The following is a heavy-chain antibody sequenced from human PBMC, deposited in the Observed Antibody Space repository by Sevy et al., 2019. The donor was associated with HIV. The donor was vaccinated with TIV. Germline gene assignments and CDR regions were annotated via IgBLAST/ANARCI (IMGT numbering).Heavy chain of an antibody. V-gene: IGHV3-21*01. D-gene: IGHD2-2*01. CDR1: RFTFSSYS. Sequence: GGSLRLSCAASRFTFSSYSMNWVRQAPGKGLEWVSSISGLSNYIYYADSVKGRFTISRDNAKNSLYLQMNSLRAEDTAVYYCARDRCTITSCHEGNWFDPWGQGTLVTVSS. CDR3: ARDRCTITSCHEGNWFDP. J-gene: IGHJ5*02. CDR2: ISGLSNYI.